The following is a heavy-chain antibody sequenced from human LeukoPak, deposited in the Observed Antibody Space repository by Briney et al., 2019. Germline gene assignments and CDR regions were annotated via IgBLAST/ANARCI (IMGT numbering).Heavy chain of an antibody. D-gene: IGHD1-1*01. V-gene: IGHV4-59*01. CDR3: ARGGRTTGTTVGYYYYYMDV. CDR2: IYYSGST. J-gene: IGHJ6*03. CDR1: GGAISSYY. Sequence: SQTLSLTCTVSGGAISSYYWSWIRQPPAKGLEWIGYIYYSGSTNYNPSLKSRVTISVDTSKNQFSLKLSSVTAADTAVYYCARGGRTTGTTVGYYYYYMDVWGKGTTVTVSS.